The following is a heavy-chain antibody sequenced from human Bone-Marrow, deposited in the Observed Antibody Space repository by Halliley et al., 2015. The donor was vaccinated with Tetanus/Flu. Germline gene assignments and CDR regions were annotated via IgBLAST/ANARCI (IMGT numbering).Heavy chain of an antibody. V-gene: IGHV4-34*10. CDR2: IDHNGIA. CDR3: ARSQAFHIVAGLYY. D-gene: IGHD5-12*01. Sequence: TLSLTCAVYGESFSGHYWIWIRQSPGKGLEWIGEIDHNGIANYNPSLKSRLMMSVDTTRKRFSLELRSVTAADTAIYYCARSQAFHIVAGLYYWGQGTRVSVSS. CDR1: GESFSGHY. J-gene: IGHJ4*02.